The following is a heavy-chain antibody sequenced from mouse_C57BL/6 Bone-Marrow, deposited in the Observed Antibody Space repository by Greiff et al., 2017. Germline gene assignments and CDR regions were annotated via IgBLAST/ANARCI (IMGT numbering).Heavy chain of an antibody. J-gene: IGHJ4*01. Sequence: QVQLQQSGAELMKPGASVKLSCKATGYTFTGYWIEWVKQRPGHGLEWIGEIDPSDSCTNYNQKFKGKSTLTVDKSSSTAYMQLSILTSEDSAVESCASHSYYYAMDYWGQGTSVTVSS. V-gene: IGHV1-69*01. CDR2: IDPSDSCT. CDR3: ASHSYYYAMDY. CDR1: GYTFTGYW.